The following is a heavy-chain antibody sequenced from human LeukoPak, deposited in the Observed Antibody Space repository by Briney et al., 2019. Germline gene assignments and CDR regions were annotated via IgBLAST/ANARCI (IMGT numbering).Heavy chain of an antibody. D-gene: IGHD6-19*01. Sequence: SVKVSCKDSGGTFSSYAISWVRQAPGQGLEWMGGIIPIFGTANYAQKFQGRVTITTDESTSTAYMELSSLRSEDTAVYYCARGVTVAGSDAFDIWGQGTMVTVSS. CDR2: IIPIFGTA. CDR1: GGTFSSYA. CDR3: ARGVTVAGSDAFDI. V-gene: IGHV1-69*05. J-gene: IGHJ3*02.